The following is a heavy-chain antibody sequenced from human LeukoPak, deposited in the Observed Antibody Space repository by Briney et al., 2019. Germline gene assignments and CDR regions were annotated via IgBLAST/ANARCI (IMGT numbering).Heavy chain of an antibody. V-gene: IGHV4-34*01. CDR1: GGSISSYY. Sequence: SETLSLTCTVSGGSISSYYWSWIRQPPGKGLEWIGEINHSGSTNYNPSLKSRVTISVDTSKNQFSLKLSSVTAADTAVYYCARAYWFRELAWGQGTLVTVSS. J-gene: IGHJ4*02. D-gene: IGHD3-10*01. CDR3: ARAYWFRELA. CDR2: INHSGST.